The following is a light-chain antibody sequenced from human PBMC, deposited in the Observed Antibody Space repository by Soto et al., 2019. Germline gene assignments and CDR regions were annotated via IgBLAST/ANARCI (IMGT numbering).Light chain of an antibody. CDR1: SSDVGNYNY. Sequence: QSALTQPASVSGSPGQSITISCTGTSSDVGNYNYVSWHQQYPGKAPKLMIYEVNNRPSGVPDRFSGSKSGTSASLAITGLQADDEADYYCQSYDNSLSAYVFGTGTKLTVL. CDR3: QSYDNSLSAYV. CDR2: EVN. V-gene: IGLV2-14*01. J-gene: IGLJ1*01.